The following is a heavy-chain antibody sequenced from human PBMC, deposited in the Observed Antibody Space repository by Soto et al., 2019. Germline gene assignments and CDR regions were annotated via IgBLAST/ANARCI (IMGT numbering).Heavy chain of an antibody. CDR2: IIPMFGTA. D-gene: IGHD3-22*01. V-gene: IGHV1-69*01. J-gene: IGHJ4*02. CDR3: ARVGPAHYYDSSGYYSPLDY. CDR1: GETFSSYA. Sequence: QVQLVQSGAEVKKPGSSVKVSCKASGETFSSYAINWVRQALGQGLEWMGGIIPMFGTANYAQKFKGRVTITAGESTSTVYMELSSLRSEDTAVYYCARVGPAHYYDSSGYYSPLDYWGQGTLVTVSS.